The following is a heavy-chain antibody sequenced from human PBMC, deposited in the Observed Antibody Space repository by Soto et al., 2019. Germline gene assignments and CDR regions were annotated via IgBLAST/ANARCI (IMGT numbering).Heavy chain of an antibody. D-gene: IGHD6-13*01. CDR3: ASFYSRYYYSGMDV. CDR2: INPSGGST. V-gene: IGHV1-46*03. CDR1: GYTFTSYY. Sequence: QVQLVQSGAEVKKPGASVKVSCKASGYTFTSYYIHWVRQAPGQGLEWMGIINPSGGSTSYAQKFQGRVTIDRDTSTSTVYMELSSLRSEDTAVYYCASFYSRYYYSGMDVWGQGTTVTVSS. J-gene: IGHJ6*02.